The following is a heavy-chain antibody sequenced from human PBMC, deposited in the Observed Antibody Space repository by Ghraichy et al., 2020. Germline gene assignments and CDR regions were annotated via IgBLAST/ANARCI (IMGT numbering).Heavy chain of an antibody. CDR2: ISSSSSYK. V-gene: IGHV3-21*01. CDR3: AHARGFYDSSP. D-gene: IGHD3-22*01. CDR1: GFTFSSYS. J-gene: IGHJ5*02. Sequence: GVLNISCAASGFTFSSYSMNWVRQAPGKGLEWVSSISSSSSYKYYADSVKGRFTISRDNAKNSLYLQMNSLRAEDTAVYYCAHARGFYDSSPWGQGTLVTVSS.